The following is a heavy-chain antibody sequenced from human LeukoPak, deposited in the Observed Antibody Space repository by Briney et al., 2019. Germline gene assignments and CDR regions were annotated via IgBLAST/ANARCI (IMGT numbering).Heavy chain of an antibody. D-gene: IGHD1-26*01. Sequence: GGSLRLSCAPSGFTFSSYWMSWVRQAPGKGLEWVANIKQDGSEKYYVDSVKGRFTISRDNAKNSLYLQMNSLRAEDTAVYYCARMLGATPTWGQGTMVTVSS. V-gene: IGHV3-7*01. CDR2: IKQDGSEK. J-gene: IGHJ3*01. CDR1: GFTFSSYW. CDR3: ARMLGATPT.